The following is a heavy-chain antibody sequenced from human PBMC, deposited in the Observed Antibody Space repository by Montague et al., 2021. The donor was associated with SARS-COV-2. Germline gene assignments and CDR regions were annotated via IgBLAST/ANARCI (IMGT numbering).Heavy chain of an antibody. CDR1: GFSLSTSGVG. J-gene: IGHJ4*02. Sequence: PALVKPTQTLTLTCTFSGFSLSTSGVGVGWIRQPPGKALEWLALIYWDDGKRYSPSLKSRLTITKDTSKNQVVLTMTNMDPVDTATYYCAHKGTVTTYDSWGQGTLVTVSS. V-gene: IGHV2-5*02. CDR3: AHKGTVTTYDS. CDR2: IYWDDGK. D-gene: IGHD4-11*01.